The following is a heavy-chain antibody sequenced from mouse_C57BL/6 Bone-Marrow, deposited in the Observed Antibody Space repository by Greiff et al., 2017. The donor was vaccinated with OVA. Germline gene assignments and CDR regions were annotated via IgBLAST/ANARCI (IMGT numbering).Heavy chain of an antibody. Sequence: VQLQQSGAELVMPGASVKLSCKASGYTFTSYWMHWVKQRPGQGLEWIGEIDPSDSYTNYNQKFKGKSTLTVDKSSSTAYMQRSSLTSEDSAVYYCAREGIWSVYFDYWGQGTTLTVSS. D-gene: IGHD1-1*02. V-gene: IGHV1-69*01. J-gene: IGHJ2*01. CDR1: GYTFTSYW. CDR2: IDPSDSYT. CDR3: AREGIWSVYFDY.